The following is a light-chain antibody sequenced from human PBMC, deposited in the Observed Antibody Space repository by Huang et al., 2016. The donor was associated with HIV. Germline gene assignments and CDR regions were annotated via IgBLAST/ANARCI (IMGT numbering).Light chain of an antibody. CDR2: DAS. Sequence: QLTKSPSSLSASIGDRVTIACRASHYINTYLASYQQKPGIAPKLLIYDASTLQTGLPSSFRGFGSGTAFSLTITRLQPDDFAGYYCQQLSAYPLSFGPGTTVD. V-gene: IGKV1-9*01. CDR3: QQLSAYPLS. J-gene: IGKJ3*01. CDR1: HYINTY.